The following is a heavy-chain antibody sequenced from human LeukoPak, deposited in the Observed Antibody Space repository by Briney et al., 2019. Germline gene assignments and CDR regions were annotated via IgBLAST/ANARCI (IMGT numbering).Heavy chain of an antibody. CDR1: GFTFSDFW. V-gene: IGHV3-7*01. CDR2: INKDGSDK. CDR3: ARNQLWSRDI. J-gene: IGHJ4*02. Sequence: GGSLRLSCAASGFTFSDFWVEWFRQAPGKGLEWVANINKDGSDKYYMDSVTGRFSISRDNAKNSLSLQMNSLRVDDTAVYYCARNQLWSRDIWGQGILVTVSS. D-gene: IGHD1-1*01.